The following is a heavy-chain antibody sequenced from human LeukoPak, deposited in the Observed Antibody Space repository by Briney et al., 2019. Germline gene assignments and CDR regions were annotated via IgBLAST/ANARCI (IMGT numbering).Heavy chain of an antibody. CDR2: ISAYNGNT. CDR1: VYTFTSYG. J-gene: IGHJ5*02. V-gene: IGHV1-18*01. D-gene: IGHD2-15*01. Sequence: ASVKVSCKASVYTFTSYGISWVRQATGQGLEWMGWISAYNGNTNDAQKLQGRVTMTTDTSTSTAYMELRSLRSDDTAVYYCARVVVVAAPTGWFDPWSQGTLVTVSS. CDR3: ARVVVVAAPTGWFDP.